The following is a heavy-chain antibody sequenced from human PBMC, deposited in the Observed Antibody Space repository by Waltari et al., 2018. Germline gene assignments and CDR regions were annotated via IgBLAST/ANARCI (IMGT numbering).Heavy chain of an antibody. D-gene: IGHD1-20*01. V-gene: IGHV1-24*01. CDR2: FDPEDGET. CDR1: GYPVTELS. CDR3: ATVTDAWYNWNRFWFDP. Sequence: QVPLVQSGAEVKKPGASVQVSCTVSGYPVTELSINCVRQAPGKGLEWMGGFDPEDGETIYEQKFQGRVTMTEDASTDTAYMELSSLRSEDTAVYYCATVTDAWYNWNRFWFDPWGQGTLVTVSS. J-gene: IGHJ5*02.